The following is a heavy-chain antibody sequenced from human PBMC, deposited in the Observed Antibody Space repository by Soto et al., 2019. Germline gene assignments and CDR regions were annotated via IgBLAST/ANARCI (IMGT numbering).Heavy chain of an antibody. CDR1: GFTFSSSA. Sequence: EVQLLESGGGLVQPGGSLRLSCTASGFTFSSSAMSWVRLAPGKGLEWVSGISGSDGGTYYADSVKGRFTISRDNSKNSVHLQMSSLRVEDAAIYYCAKAYSGEEWGQGTLVTVSS. V-gene: IGHV3-23*01. J-gene: IGHJ1*01. CDR2: ISGSDGGT. CDR3: AKAYSGEE. D-gene: IGHD2-15*01.